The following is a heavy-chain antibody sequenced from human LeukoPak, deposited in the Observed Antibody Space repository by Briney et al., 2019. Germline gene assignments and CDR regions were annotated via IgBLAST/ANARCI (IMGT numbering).Heavy chain of an antibody. CDR3: AKDPQRGSPYYFDY. CDR2: ISGSGGST. D-gene: IGHD1-26*01. Sequence: GGSLRLSCAASGFTFTSDAMSWVRQAPGKGLGWGSSISGSGGSTFYVDSVKGRFTISRDNTKNTLYLQMNSLRAEDTALYYCAKDPQRGSPYYFDYWGQGTLVTVSS. CDR1: GFTFTSDA. V-gene: IGHV3-23*01. J-gene: IGHJ4*02.